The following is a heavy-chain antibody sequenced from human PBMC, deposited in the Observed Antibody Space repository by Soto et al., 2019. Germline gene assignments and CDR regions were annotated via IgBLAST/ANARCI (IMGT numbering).Heavy chain of an antibody. J-gene: IGHJ6*02. CDR3: AREEQLGHYGMDV. CDR1: GYTFTGYY. V-gene: IGHV1-2*04. D-gene: IGHD1-1*01. Sequence: QVQLEQSGAEVKKPGASVKVSCKASGYTFTGYYIHWVRQAPGQGLEWMGWINTYTGSTNYAQKFQGWVTLTRDTSISTAYMEMNRLTSDDTAVYYCAREEQLGHYGMDVWGQGTTVTVSS. CDR2: INTYTGST.